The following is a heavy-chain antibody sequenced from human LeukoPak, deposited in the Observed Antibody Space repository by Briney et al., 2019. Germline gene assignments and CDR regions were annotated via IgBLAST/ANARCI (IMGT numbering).Heavy chain of an antibody. CDR2: IYDSGST. CDR1: GGSISIYY. CDR3: ASLTTAEAFDI. J-gene: IGHJ3*02. V-gene: IGHV4-59*01. Sequence: PSETLSLTCTVSGGSISIYYWSWIRQPPGKGLEWIGYIYDSGSTNYNPSLKSRVTISVDTSKNQFSLKLSSVTAADTVVYYCASLTTAEAFDIWGQGTMVTVSS. D-gene: IGHD3-22*01.